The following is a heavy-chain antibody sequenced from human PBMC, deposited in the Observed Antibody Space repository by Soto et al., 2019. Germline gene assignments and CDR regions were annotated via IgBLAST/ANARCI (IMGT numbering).Heavy chain of an antibody. V-gene: IGHV4-59*12. CDR1: GGSISSYY. Sequence: SETLSLTCTVSGGSISSYYWSWIRQPPGKGLEWIGYIYYSGSTNYNPSLKSRVTISVDTSKNQFSLKLSSVTAADTAVYYCARGRFLDTAMSAFDIWGQGTMVTVSS. D-gene: IGHD3-3*01. J-gene: IGHJ3*02. CDR3: ARGRFLDTAMSAFDI. CDR2: IYYSGST.